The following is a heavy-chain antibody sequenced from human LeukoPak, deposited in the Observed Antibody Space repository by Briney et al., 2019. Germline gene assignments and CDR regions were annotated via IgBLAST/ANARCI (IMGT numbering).Heavy chain of an antibody. D-gene: IGHD6-25*01. CDR2: IIPIFGTA. V-gene: IGHV1-69*05. CDR1: GGTFSSYA. CDR3: ARDLAASTVY. Sequence: ASVKVSCKASGGTFSSYAISWVRQAPGQGLEWMGGIIPIFGTANYAQKFQGRVTITTDESTSTAYMELSRLRSDDTAVYYCARDLAASTVYWGQGTLVTVSS. J-gene: IGHJ4*02.